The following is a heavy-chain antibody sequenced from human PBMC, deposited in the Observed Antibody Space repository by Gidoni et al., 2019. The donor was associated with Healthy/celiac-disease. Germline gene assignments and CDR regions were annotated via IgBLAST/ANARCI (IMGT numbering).Heavy chain of an antibody. V-gene: IGHV1-8*01. CDR2: MNPNSGNT. D-gene: IGHD3-22*01. CDR1: GYTFPSYD. Sequence: QVQLVQSGAEVKKPGASVKVSCKASGYTFPSYDINWVRQATGQGLEWMGWMNPNSGNTGYAQKFQGRVTMTRNTSISTAYMELSSLRSEDTAVYYCARVKRRYYYDSSGYYVLGYWGQGTLVTVSS. CDR3: ARVKRRYYYDSSGYYVLGY. J-gene: IGHJ4*02.